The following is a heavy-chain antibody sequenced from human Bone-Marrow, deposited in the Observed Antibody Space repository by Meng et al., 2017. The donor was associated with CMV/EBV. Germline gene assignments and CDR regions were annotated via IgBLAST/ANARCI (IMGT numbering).Heavy chain of an antibody. CDR3: VGTTVTSAYYYYGMDV. V-gene: IGHV4-38-2*02. CDR1: GYSISSGYY. Sequence: SETLSLTCTVSGYSISSGYYWGWIRQPPGKGLEWIGSIYHSGSTYYNPSLKSRVTISVDTSKNQFSLKLSSVTAADTAVYYCVGTTVTSAYYYYGMDVWGQGTTVTVSS. D-gene: IGHD4-17*01. J-gene: IGHJ6*02. CDR2: IYHSGST.